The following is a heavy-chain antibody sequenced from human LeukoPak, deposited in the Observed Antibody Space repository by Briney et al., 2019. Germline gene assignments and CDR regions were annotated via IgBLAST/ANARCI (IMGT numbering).Heavy chain of an antibody. D-gene: IGHD3-16*01. CDR3: ARGRGHLFGRRLGEFFDP. J-gene: IGHJ5*02. V-gene: IGHV4-34*01. CDR2: INHSGST. CDR1: GGSFSGYY. Sequence: PSETLSLTCAVYGGSFSGYYWSWIRQPPGKGLEWIGEINHSGSTNYNPSLKSRVTISVDTSKNQFSLKLSSVTAADTAVYYCARGRGHLFGRRLGEFFDPWGQGTLVTVSS.